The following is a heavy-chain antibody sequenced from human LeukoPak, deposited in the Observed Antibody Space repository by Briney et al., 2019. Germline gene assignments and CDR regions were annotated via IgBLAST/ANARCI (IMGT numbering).Heavy chain of an antibody. Sequence: GASVKVSCKVSGYTLTELSMHWVRQAPGKGLEWMGGFDPEGGETIYAQKYQGRVTMTEDTSTDTAYMELSSLRSEDTAVYYCATRWGMVQGDDRSRYAFDIWGQGTMVTVSS. CDR3: ATRWGMVQGDDRSRYAFDI. J-gene: IGHJ3*02. CDR1: GYTLTELS. CDR2: FDPEGGET. D-gene: IGHD3-10*01. V-gene: IGHV1-24*01.